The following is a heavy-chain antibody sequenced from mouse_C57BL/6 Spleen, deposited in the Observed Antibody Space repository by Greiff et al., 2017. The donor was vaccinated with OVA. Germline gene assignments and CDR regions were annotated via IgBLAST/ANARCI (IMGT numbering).Heavy chain of an antibody. CDR3: ARGAMDY. Sequence: EVKLEESGPGLVKPSQSLSLTCSVTGYSITSGYYLNWIRQFPGNKLEWMGYISYDGSNNYNPSLKNRISITRDTSKNQFFLKLNSVTTEDTATYYCARGAMDYWGQGTSVTVSS. J-gene: IGHJ4*01. CDR1: GYSITSGYY. CDR2: ISYDGSN. V-gene: IGHV3-6*01.